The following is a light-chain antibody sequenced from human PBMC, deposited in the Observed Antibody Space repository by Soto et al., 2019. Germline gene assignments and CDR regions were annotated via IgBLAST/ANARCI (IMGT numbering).Light chain of an antibody. J-gene: IGKJ1*01. V-gene: IGKV3-20*01. CDR2: GAS. Sequence: EIVLTQSPGTLSLSPGERATLSCRASQTDSTSFLAWYQQKRGQAPRLLIYGASTRATGVPDRFTGSGSGTDFTLTISELEPEDFAVYYCQHYDWSFTWTFGPGTKVEVK. CDR1: QTDSTSF. CDR3: QHYDWSFTWT.